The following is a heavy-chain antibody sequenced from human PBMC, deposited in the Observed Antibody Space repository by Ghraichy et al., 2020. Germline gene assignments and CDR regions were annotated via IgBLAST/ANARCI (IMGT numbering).Heavy chain of an antibody. V-gene: IGHV4-34*01. CDR1: GGSFSGYY. CDR2: INHSGST. J-gene: IGHJ6*02. D-gene: IGHD4-17*01. CDR3: ARGAGTVTTFRYYYGMDV. Sequence: TLSLTCAVYGGSFSGYYWSWIRQPPGKGLEWIGEINHSGSTNYNPSLKSRVTISVDTSKNQFSLKLSSVTAADTAVYYCARGAGTVTTFRYYYGMDVWGQGTTVTVSS.